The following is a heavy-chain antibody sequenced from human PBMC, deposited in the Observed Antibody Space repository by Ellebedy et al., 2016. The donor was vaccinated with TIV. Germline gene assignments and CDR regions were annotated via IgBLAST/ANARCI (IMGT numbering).Heavy chain of an antibody. CDR3: AGGDFDWPLHP. CDR1: GFTFSSYG. V-gene: IGHV3-30*03. D-gene: IGHD3-9*01. J-gene: IGHJ5*02. Sequence: GGSLRLXXAASGFTFSSYGMHWVRQAPGKGLEWVAVISYDGSNKYYADSVKGRFTISRDNSKNTLYLQMNSLRAEDTAVYYCAGGDFDWPLHPWGQGTLVTVSS. CDR2: ISYDGSNK.